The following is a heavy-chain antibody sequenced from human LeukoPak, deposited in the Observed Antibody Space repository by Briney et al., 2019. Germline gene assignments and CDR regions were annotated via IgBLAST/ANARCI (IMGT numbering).Heavy chain of an antibody. CDR3: ARLSWYYDFWSGYPNYYYYGMDV. D-gene: IGHD3-3*01. V-gene: IGHV4-34*01. CDR2: INHSGST. CDR1: GGPFSGYY. J-gene: IGHJ6*02. Sequence: SETLSLTCAVYGGPFSGYYWSWIRQPPGKGLEWIGEINHSGSTNYNPSLKSRVTISVDTSKNQFSLKLSSVTAADTAVYYCARLSWYYDFWSGYPNYYYYGMDVWGQGTTVTASS.